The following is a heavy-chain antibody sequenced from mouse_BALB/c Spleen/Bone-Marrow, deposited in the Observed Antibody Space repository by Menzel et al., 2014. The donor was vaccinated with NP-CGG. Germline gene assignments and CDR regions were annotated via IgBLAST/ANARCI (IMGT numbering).Heavy chain of an antibody. D-gene: IGHD4-1*01. J-gene: IGHJ4*01. CDR2: IRNKANGYTP. V-gene: IGHV7-3*02. CDR3: ARDNWDRAMDY. Sequence: EVQGVESGGGLVQPGGSLSLSCATSGFTFTDYYMSWVRQPPGKALEWLGFIRNKANGYTPEYSASVKGRFTISRDNSQTILYLQMNTQRAEDGATDYCARDNWDRAMDYWGQGTSVTVSS. CDR1: GFTFTDYY.